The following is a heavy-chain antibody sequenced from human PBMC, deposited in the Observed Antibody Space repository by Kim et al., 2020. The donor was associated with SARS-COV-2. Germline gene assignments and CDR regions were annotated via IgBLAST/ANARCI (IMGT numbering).Heavy chain of an antibody. J-gene: IGHJ6*01. CDR3: ARDVTSVTTPDYYYGMD. Sequence: GGSLRLSCAASGFSFSTYGMHWVRQAPGKGLEWVAVIWYDGTNKQYADSVKGRYTISRDNSKNTLFLQMNSLRAEDTAVYSCARDVTSVTTPDYYYGMD. V-gene: IGHV3-33*01. D-gene: IGHD4-17*01. CDR2: IWYDGTNK. CDR1: GFSFSTYG.